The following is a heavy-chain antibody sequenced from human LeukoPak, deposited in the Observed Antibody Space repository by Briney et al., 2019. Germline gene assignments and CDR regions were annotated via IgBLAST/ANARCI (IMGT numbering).Heavy chain of an antibody. CDR1: GGSISSGDYY. J-gene: IGHJ6*03. D-gene: IGHD2-15*01. Sequence: LSLTCTVSGGSISSGDYYWSWIRQAPGKGLEWVSYISLSGTTIYYADSVKGRFTISRDNAKNSLYLQMNSLRAEDTAVYYCARCWANIGSYHYYYMDVWGKGTTVTVSS. CDR2: ISLSGTTI. CDR3: ARCWANIGSYHYYYMDV. V-gene: IGHV3-11*04.